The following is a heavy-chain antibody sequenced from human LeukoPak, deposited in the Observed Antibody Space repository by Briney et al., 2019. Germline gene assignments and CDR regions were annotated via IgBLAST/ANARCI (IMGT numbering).Heavy chain of an antibody. D-gene: IGHD2-2*01. J-gene: IGHJ6*02. CDR2: IKQDGSEK. V-gene: IGHV3-7*01. CDR3: ARDLCSSTSCPPPYYYYGMDV. CDR1: GVTFSSYW. Sequence: GGSLRLSCAASGVTFSSYWMSWVRQAPGKGLEWVANIKQDGSEKYYVDSVKGRFTISRDNAKNSLYLQMNSLRAEDTAVYYCARDLCSSTSCPPPYYYYGMDVWGQGTTVTVSS.